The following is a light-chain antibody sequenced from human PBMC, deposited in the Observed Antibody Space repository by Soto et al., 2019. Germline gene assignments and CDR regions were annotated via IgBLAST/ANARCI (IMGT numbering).Light chain of an antibody. CDR1: SSNIGANYD. J-gene: IGLJ1*01. Sequence: QSVLTQPPSVSGAPGQRVTISCTGSSSNIGANYDVHWYQQRPGTAPKLLIFGNNNRPSGVPDRFSGSKSGTSASLAITGLQAEDEGDYYCQSYDSTLSAPYVFGTGTKVTVL. CDR2: GNN. V-gene: IGLV1-40*01. CDR3: QSYDSTLSAPYV.